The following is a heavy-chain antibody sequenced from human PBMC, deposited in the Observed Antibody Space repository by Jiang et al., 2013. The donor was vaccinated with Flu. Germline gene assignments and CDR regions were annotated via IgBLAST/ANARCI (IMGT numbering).Heavy chain of an antibody. D-gene: IGHD1-14*01. V-gene: IGHV1-69*01. CDR1: FSSYA. CDR2: IIPIFGTA. J-gene: IGHJ5*02. Sequence: FSSYAISWVRQAPGQGLEWMGGIIPIFGTANYAQKFQGRVTITADESTSTAYMELSSLRSEDTAVYYCARAIPGLFDPWGQGTLVTVSS. CDR3: ARAIPGLFDP.